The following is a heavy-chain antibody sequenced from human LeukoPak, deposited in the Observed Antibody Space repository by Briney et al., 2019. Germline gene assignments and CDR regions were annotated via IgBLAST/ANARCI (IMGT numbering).Heavy chain of an antibody. CDR3: ARSIAVAGNPIDY. J-gene: IGHJ4*02. D-gene: IGHD6-19*01. Sequence: GGSLRLSCAASGFTFSSYAMHWVRQAPGKGLEWVAVISYDGSNKYYADSVKGRFTISRDNSKNTLYLQMNSLRAEDTAVYYCARSIAVAGNPIDYWGQGTLVTVSS. CDR1: GFTFSSYA. V-gene: IGHV3-30*04. CDR2: ISYDGSNK.